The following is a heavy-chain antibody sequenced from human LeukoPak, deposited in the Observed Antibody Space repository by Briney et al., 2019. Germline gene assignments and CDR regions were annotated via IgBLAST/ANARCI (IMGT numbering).Heavy chain of an antibody. V-gene: IGHV3-21*06. CDR2: ITSSRAYI. D-gene: IGHD4-23*01. CDR3: ARLAGGGVVDY. CDR1: GFTFSSYS. Sequence: PGGSLRLSCAASGFTFSSYSMNWVRQAPGKGLEWVSSITSSRAYIYYADSVKGRFSISRDNAKNSLYLQMNSLRAEDTAVYYCARLAGGGVVDYWGQGTLVTVSS. J-gene: IGHJ4*02.